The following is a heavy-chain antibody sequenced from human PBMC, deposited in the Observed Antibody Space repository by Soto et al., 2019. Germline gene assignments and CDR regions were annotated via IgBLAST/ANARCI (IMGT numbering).Heavy chain of an antibody. CDR2: IYSGGST. J-gene: IGHJ6*02. V-gene: IGHV3-53*02. D-gene: IGHD2-15*01. CDR3: ARVGSIVFSGMDV. Sequence: EVQLVETGGGLIQPGGSLRLSCAASGFTVSSNYMSWVRQAPGKGLEWVSVIYSGGSTYYADSVKGRFTISRDNSKNTLYLQMNSLRAEDTAVYYCARVGSIVFSGMDVWGQGTTVTVSS. CDR1: GFTVSSNY.